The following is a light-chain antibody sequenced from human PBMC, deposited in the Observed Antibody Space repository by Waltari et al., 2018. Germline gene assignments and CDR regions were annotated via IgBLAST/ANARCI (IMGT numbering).Light chain of an antibody. J-gene: IGKJ4*01. Sequence: EIVLTQSPGTLSLSPGNRATLSCRASRGVSSSSLAWYQQKPGQAPRLLIYGASTRESGVPDRFSGSGSGTDFTLTISSLQAEDVAVYYCQQYYSTPLTFGGGTRVEIK. V-gene: IGKV3-20*01. CDR3: QQYYSTPLT. CDR1: RGVSSSS. CDR2: GAS.